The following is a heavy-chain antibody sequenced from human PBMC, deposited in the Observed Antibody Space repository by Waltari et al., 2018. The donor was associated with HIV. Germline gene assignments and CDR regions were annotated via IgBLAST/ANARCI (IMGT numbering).Heavy chain of an antibody. D-gene: IGHD6-19*01. V-gene: IGHV4-34*01. Sequence: QVQLHHWGAGLLKPSETLSLPCAVYGGTFSGYHWSWIRQTPGKGLEWIGEINHSGSTNYNPSLKSRITMSIDTSKNQFSLKLRSVTAADTTVYYCARAIAVASTGVFDYWGQGTLVTVSS. CDR3: ARAIAVASTGVFDY. CDR2: INHSGST. J-gene: IGHJ4*02. CDR1: GGTFSGYH.